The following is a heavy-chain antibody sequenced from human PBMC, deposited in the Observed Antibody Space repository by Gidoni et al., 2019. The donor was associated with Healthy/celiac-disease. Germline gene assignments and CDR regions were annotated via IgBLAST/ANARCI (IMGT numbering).Heavy chain of an antibody. CDR1: GFTVSSNY. Sequence: EVQLVESGGGLVQPGGSLGLPCAPSGFTVSSNYMSWVRQAPGKGLEWVSVIYSGGSTYYADSVKGRFTISRDNAKNSLYLQMNSLRAEDTALYYCAKAVQGRFDYWGQGTLVTVSS. D-gene: IGHD3-10*01. J-gene: IGHJ4*02. CDR3: AKAVQGRFDY. CDR2: IYSGGST. V-gene: IGHV3-53*04.